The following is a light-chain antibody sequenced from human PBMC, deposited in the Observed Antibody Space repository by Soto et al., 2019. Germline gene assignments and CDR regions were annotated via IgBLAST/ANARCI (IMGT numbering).Light chain of an antibody. CDR1: QTIRSNF. V-gene: IGKV3-20*01. Sequence: EVVLTQSPGTLSLSPGERATLSCRASQTIRSNFLGWYQQKPGQSPRLLIYGASSRATGIPDRFSGSGSGTDFTLTISRLEPEEFAVYYCQQYGSSVTCGGGTKVDI. CDR3: QQYGSSVT. J-gene: IGKJ4*01. CDR2: GAS.